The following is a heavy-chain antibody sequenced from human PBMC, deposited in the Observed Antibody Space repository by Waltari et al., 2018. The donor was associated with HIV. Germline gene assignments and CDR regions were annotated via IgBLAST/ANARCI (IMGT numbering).Heavy chain of an antibody. V-gene: IGHV4-39*01. CDR3: ARLGSGTYFSTRIDY. CDR1: GDSISTSSFY. Sequence: QVQLKESGPGLVKPSETLSLTCTISGDSISTSSFYWGWIRQPPGKGLEWIGSPSSSTIVYYKPSLKSGVSISEGTSKNIISLTLRSVTAADAAVYFCARLGSGTYFSTRIDYWGQGIVVTVSS. D-gene: IGHD3-10*01. J-gene: IGHJ4*02. CDR2: PSSSTIV.